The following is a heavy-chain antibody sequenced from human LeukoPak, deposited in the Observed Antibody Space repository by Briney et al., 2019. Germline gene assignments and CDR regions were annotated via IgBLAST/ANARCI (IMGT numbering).Heavy chain of an antibody. CDR3: ARAPSEIGGYYPEYFRH. CDR2: IKSDGKT. Sequence: GGSLRLSCAASGFSFSSYWMHWVRQAPGKGLVWVSRIKSDGKTNYADSVKGRFTISRDNAKNTVSLQMNSLRAGDTGVYYCARAPSEIGGYYPEYFRHWGQGTLVTVSS. CDR1: GFSFSSYW. J-gene: IGHJ1*01. D-gene: IGHD3-22*01. V-gene: IGHV3-74*01.